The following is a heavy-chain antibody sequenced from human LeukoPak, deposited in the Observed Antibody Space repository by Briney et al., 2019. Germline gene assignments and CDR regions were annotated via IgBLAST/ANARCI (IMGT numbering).Heavy chain of an antibody. CDR3: ARQEGDYGSGSFYPNY. CDR2: IYPGDSDT. J-gene: IGHJ4*02. Sequence: HGESLKISCKGSGYSFTSYWIGWVRQMPGKGLEWMGIIYPGDSDTRYNPSFQGQVTISADKSISTAYLQWSSLKASDTAMYYCARQEGDYGSGSFYPNYWGQGTLVTVSS. D-gene: IGHD3-10*01. V-gene: IGHV5-51*01. CDR1: GYSFTSYW.